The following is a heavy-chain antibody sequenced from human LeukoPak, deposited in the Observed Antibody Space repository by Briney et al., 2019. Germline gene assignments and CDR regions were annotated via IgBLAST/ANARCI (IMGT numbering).Heavy chain of an antibody. J-gene: IGHJ1*01. CDR2: ISGSGGST. Sequence: GGSLRLSCAASGFTFSSYAMSWVRQAPGKGLEGVSVISGSGGSTYYADSVKGRFTISRVNSKNTLYLQMNSLRAEDTAVYYCAKKAEVFGDSVTQHWGQGTLVTVSS. CDR1: GFTFSSYA. V-gene: IGHV3-23*01. D-gene: IGHD4-17*01. CDR3: AKKAEVFGDSVTQH.